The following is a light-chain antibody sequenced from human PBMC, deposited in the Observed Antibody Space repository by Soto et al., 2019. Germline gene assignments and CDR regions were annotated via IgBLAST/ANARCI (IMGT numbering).Light chain of an antibody. V-gene: IGLV2-8*01. Sequence: QSALTQPPSASGSPGQSVTISCTGTSSDVGRYKYVSWYQQYPGKAPKVMIYEVNKRPSGVPDRFSGSKSGNTASLTVSGLQTEDEAHYYCSSIAGSRKLVFGGGTQLTVL. CDR1: SSDVGRYKY. CDR3: SSIAGSRKLV. J-gene: IGLJ3*02. CDR2: EVN.